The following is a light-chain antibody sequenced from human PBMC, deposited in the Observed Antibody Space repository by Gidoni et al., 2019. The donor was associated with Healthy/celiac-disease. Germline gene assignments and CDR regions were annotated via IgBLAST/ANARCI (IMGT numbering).Light chain of an antibody. CDR3: QQYNSFRT. Sequence: PMTPSPSTLSASVGDRVTITCRASQSISSWLAWYQQKPGKAPKLLIYKASSLESGVPARFSGSGSGTEFTLTISSLQPDDFATYYCQQYNSFRTFXXXTKVEIK. V-gene: IGKV1-5*03. CDR1: QSISSW. J-gene: IGKJ1*01. CDR2: KAS.